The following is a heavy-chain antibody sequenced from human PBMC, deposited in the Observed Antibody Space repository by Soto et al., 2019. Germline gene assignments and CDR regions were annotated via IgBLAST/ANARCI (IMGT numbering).Heavy chain of an antibody. V-gene: IGHV3-43*01. Sequence: GGSLRLSCAASGFTFDNYTMHWVRQAPGKGLGLVCISSLDRGGAYDAGSGKGRFPFSRDNSKNSLYLKMNSLRTEDTALDYCAKDTQVSERVCEGKAGGSLRLSCSASGFTFSRFAMHW. D-gene: IGHD2-21*01. J-gene: IGHJ1*01. CDR2: SSLDRGGA. CDR3: AKDTQVSERVCEGKAGGSLRLSCSASGFTFSRFAMH. CDR1: GFTFDNYT.